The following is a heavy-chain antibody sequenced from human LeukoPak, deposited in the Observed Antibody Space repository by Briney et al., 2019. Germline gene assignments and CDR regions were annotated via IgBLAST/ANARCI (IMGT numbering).Heavy chain of an antibody. D-gene: IGHD3-16*01. Sequence: GGSLRLSCAASGFTFSSYEMNWVRRAPGKGLEWVSYISSSGSTIYYADSVKGRFTISRDNAKNSLYLQMNSLRAEDTAVYYCARDYAFGATYYYYYGMDVWGQGTTVTVSS. CDR3: ARDYAFGATYYYYYGMDV. CDR2: ISSSGSTI. CDR1: GFTFSSYE. J-gene: IGHJ6*02. V-gene: IGHV3-48*03.